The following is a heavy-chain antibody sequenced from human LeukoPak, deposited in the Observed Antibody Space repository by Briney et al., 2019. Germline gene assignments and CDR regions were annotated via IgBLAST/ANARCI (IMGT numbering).Heavy chain of an antibody. Sequence: ASVKVSCKASGYTFTSYFMHWMRQAPGQGPEWMGIINPRGGSTDYSQKFQDRLTMTSDTSTSTVYMELNSLRSEDTAVYFCARVGVTAATADYWGQGTLVTVSS. CDR1: GYTFTSYF. J-gene: IGHJ4*02. V-gene: IGHV1-46*01. CDR3: ARVGVTAATADY. D-gene: IGHD6-25*01. CDR2: INPRGGST.